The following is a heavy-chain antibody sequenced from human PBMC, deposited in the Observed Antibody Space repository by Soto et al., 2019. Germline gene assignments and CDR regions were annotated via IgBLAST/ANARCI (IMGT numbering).Heavy chain of an antibody. V-gene: IGHV3-30*18. Sequence: QVQLVESGGGVVQPGRSLRLSCAASGFTFSSYGMHWVRQAPGKGLEWVAVISYDGSNKYYADSVKGRFTISRDNSKNPLDLQMNSLRAKDTAVYDCAKGQPPPLMIVVAHGMDVWGQGTTVTVSS. CDR3: AKGQPPPLMIVVAHGMDV. J-gene: IGHJ6*02. CDR2: ISYDGSNK. D-gene: IGHD3-22*01. CDR1: GFTFSSYG.